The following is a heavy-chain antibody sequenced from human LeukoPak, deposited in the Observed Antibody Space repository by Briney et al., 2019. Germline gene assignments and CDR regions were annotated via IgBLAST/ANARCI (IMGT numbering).Heavy chain of an antibody. CDR1: GFTFSSYA. Sequence: GGSLRLSCAASGFTFSSYAMSWVRQAPGKGLEWVSYISGSGSTTSYADSVKGRFTISRDNAKNSLYLQMNSLRAEDTAVYYCASVHYYALDYWGQGTLVTVSS. CDR3: ASVHYYALDY. J-gene: IGHJ4*02. D-gene: IGHD3-10*01. CDR2: ISGSGSTT. V-gene: IGHV3-48*04.